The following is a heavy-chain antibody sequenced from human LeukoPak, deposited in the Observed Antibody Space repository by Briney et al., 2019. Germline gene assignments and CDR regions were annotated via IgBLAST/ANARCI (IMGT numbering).Heavy chain of an antibody. Sequence: GESLKVSCKGSGYSFNNYWIAWVRQMPGKGLEWMGIIYPGDSDTRYSPSFQGQVTISADKSISTAYLQWSSLKASDTAMYYCARGEMRYCSGGYCYDYCGQGTLVTVSS. D-gene: IGHD2-15*01. CDR3: ARGEMRYCSGGYCYDY. CDR2: IYPGDSDT. CDR1: GYSFNNYW. J-gene: IGHJ4*02. V-gene: IGHV5-51*01.